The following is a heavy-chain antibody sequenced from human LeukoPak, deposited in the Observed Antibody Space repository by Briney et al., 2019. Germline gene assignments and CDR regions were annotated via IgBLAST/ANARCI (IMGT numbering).Heavy chain of an antibody. Sequence: SETLSLTCTVSGGSISSYYWSWIRQPPGKGLEWIGYIYYSGSTNYNPSLKSRVTISVDTSKNQFSLKLSSVTAADTAVYYCARDEIAEADSRYMDVWGKGTTVTVSS. D-gene: IGHD6-19*01. CDR1: GGSISSYY. J-gene: IGHJ6*03. CDR2: IYYSGST. CDR3: ARDEIAEADSRYMDV. V-gene: IGHV4-59*01.